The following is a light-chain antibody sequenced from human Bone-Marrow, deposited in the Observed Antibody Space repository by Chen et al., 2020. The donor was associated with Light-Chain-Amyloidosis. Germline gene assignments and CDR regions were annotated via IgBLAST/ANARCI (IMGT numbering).Light chain of an antibody. CDR1: NIGSTS. Sequence: SYVLTQLSSVSVAPGQPATIACGGHNIGSTSVHWYQQTPGPAPLLVVYDDSDRPSGIPERLSGSNSGNTATLTISRVEAGDEADYCCQVWDRSSDRPVFGGGTKLTVL. CDR3: QVWDRSSDRPV. V-gene: IGLV3-21*02. J-gene: IGLJ3*02. CDR2: DDS.